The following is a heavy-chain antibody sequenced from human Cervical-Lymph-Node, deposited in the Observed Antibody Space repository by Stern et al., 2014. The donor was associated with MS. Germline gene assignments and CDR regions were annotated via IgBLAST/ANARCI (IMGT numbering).Heavy chain of an antibody. V-gene: IGHV4-59*01. Sequence: LQLQESGPGVVKPSETVSLMWRVSSGFIGNNYWSWIRQPPGKGLEWIGHLYYSGSNYYSPSLRIRYSTSLHTSKNQLSMRLSSVTAADAAVYYCARAGPYDYIWGNFRHRAFYFDSWGQGALVTVSS. J-gene: IGHJ4*02. CDR1: SGFIGNNY. D-gene: IGHD3-16*02. CDR2: LYYSGSN. CDR3: ARAGPYDYIWGNFRHRAFYFDS.